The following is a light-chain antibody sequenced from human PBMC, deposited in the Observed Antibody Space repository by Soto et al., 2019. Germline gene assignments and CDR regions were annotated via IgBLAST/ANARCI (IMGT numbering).Light chain of an antibody. CDR1: RSDAGHYNY. V-gene: IGLV2-14*01. CDR2: DVS. J-gene: IGLJ1*01. Sequence: QSALTQTASVSGSPGQSITISCAGTRSDAGHYNYVSWYQQHPGKAPKLVIYDVSNRPSGISNRFSGSKSGNTASLTISGLQAVDEADYYCSSYTSSSPPNVFGTGTKLTVL. CDR3: SSYTSSSPPNV.